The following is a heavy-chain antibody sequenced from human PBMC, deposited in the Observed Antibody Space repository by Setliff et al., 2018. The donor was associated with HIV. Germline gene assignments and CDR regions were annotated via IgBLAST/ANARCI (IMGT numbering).Heavy chain of an antibody. J-gene: IGHJ3*01. Sequence: SETLSLTCTVSGGSISSGSYYWSWIRQPAGKGLEWIGHVYTSGSTNYNPSLKSRVTISVDTSKTQFSLRLSSVTAADTAEIKCARSYYDFWNGLPRSFDVWGQGTMVTVSS. D-gene: IGHD3-3*01. CDR2: VYTSGST. V-gene: IGHV4-61*09. CDR3: ARSYYDFWNGLPRSFDV. CDR1: GGSISSGSYY.